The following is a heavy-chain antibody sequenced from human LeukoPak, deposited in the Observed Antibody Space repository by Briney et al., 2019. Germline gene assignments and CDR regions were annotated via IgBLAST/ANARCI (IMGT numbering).Heavy chain of an antibody. CDR3: AKTGGRDGYGFDS. Sequence: GTSLRLSCAASGFTFSSNGMHWVRQAPGRGLEWVAVVRYDGSDKYYADSVKGRFTISRDNSKNTLYLQMNSLRAEDTALYYCAKTGGRDGYGFDSWGQGTLVTVSP. V-gene: IGHV3-33*06. J-gene: IGHJ4*02. CDR1: GFTFSSNG. CDR2: VRYDGSDK. D-gene: IGHD5-24*01.